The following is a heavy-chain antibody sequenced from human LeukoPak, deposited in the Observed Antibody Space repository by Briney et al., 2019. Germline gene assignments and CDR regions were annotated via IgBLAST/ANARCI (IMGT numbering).Heavy chain of an antibody. D-gene: IGHD1-26*01. CDR1: GFTFSSYS. V-gene: IGHV3-21*01. CDR3: ARPEIVGASYFDY. CDR2: ITTSSSYI. Sequence: KPGGSLRLSCAASGFTFSSYSLNWVRQAPGKGLEWVSSITTSSSYIYYADSVKGRFTISRDNAKNSLYLQMNSLRAEDTAVYYCARPEIVGASYFDYWGQGTLVTVSS. J-gene: IGHJ4*02.